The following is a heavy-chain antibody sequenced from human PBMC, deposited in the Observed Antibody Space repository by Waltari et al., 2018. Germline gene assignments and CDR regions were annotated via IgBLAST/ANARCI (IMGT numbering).Heavy chain of an antibody. D-gene: IGHD3-3*01. V-gene: IGHV4-34*01. J-gene: IGHJ5*02. CDR3: ARRKGRFLARHWFDP. CDR1: GGSFSGYY. Sequence: QVQLQQWGAGLLKPSETLSLTCAVYGGSFSGYYWSWIRQPPGKGLEWLGQINHSGSTNYNPSLKSRVTISVDTSKNQFSLKLSSVTAADTAVYYCARRKGRFLARHWFDPWGQGTLVTVSS. CDR2: INHSGST.